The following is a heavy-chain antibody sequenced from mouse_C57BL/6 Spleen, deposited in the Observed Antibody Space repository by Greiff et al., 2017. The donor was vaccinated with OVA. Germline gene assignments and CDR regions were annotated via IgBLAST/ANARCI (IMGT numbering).Heavy chain of an antibody. V-gene: IGHV1-18*01. J-gene: IGHJ4*01. CDR2: INPNNGGT. CDR1: GYTFTDYN. CDR3: ARHYYYGSSYAMDY. D-gene: IGHD1-1*01. Sequence: EVQLQQSGPELVKPGASVKIPCKASGYTFTDYNMDWVKQSHGKSLEWIGDINPNNGGTIYNQKFKGKATLTVDKSSSTAYMELRSLTSEDTAVYYCARHYYYGSSYAMDYWGQGTSVTVSS.